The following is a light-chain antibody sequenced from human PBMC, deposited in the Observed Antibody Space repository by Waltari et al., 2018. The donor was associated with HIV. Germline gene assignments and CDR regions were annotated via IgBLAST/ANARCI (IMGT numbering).Light chain of an antibody. CDR1: QAVSNNY. CDR3: QQYGLSPKT. V-gene: IGKV3-20*01. CDR2: GAS. J-gene: IGKJ1*01. Sequence: IVLTQSTATLSLSPGERATLCCRASQAVSNNYVAWYQQRPGQAPRLVIFGASSRATGIPDRFSGSGSGTDFTLTISRLEPEDSATYYCQQYGLSPKTFGQGTKVEIK.